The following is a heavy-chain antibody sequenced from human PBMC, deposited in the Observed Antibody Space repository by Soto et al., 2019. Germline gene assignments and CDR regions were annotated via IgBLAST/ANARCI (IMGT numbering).Heavy chain of an antibody. V-gene: IGHV4-59*01. J-gene: IGHJ5*02. D-gene: IGHD2-15*01. CDR1: GDFLTTYY. Sequence: PSETLSLTCDVSGDFLTTYYWNWIRQSPGKGLEWIGYIFYGGHTNYSPSLRARLTITKDTSKNQVVLTLTSMDPVDTATYYCAHSSFTTWFDPWGQGTPVTVSS. CDR2: IFYGGHT. CDR3: AHSSFTTWFDP.